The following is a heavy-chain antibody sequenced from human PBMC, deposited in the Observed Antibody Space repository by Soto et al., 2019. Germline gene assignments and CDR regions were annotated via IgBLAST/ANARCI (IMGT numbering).Heavy chain of an antibody. CDR2: ISGSGGST. J-gene: IGHJ4*02. D-gene: IGHD1-26*01. Sequence: EVQLLESGGGLVQPGGSLRLSCAASGFTFSSYAMSWVRQAPGKGLEWVSAISGSGGSTYYADSVKGRFTISRDNSKNTRYLQMNSLRAEDTAVYYCAKPTLYSGSLWGFDYWGQGTLVTVSS. CDR3: AKPTLYSGSLWGFDY. CDR1: GFTFSSYA. V-gene: IGHV3-23*01.